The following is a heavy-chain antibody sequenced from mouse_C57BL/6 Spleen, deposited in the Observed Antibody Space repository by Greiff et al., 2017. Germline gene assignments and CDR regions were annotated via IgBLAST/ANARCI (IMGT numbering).Heavy chain of an antibody. CDR3: VSLYSSGNGY. D-gene: IGHD3-2*02. Sequence: VQLQQPGAELVKPGASVKLSCKASGYTFTSYWMHWVKQRPGRGLAWIGRIDPNSGGTKYNEKFKSKATLTVDKPSSTAYMQISSLTAEDAAVYYGVSLYSSGNGYWGQGTTLTVSS. CDR2: IDPNSGGT. J-gene: IGHJ2*01. CDR1: GYTFTSYW. V-gene: IGHV1-72*01.